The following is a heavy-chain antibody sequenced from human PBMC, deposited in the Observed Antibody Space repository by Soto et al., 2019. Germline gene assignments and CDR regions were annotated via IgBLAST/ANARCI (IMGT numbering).Heavy chain of an antibody. J-gene: IGHJ6*02. V-gene: IGHV5-10-1*01. D-gene: IGHD3-16*01. CDR1: GYTFSNNW. CDR2: IDPSGSYT. Sequence: PGESLKISCQGSGYTFSNNWISWVRQKPGKGLEWMGKIDPSGSYTDYSPSFQGHVSLSVDKSVSTAYLQWSSLKASDSAIYYCARNMIIFGGTPTSSEGDFGMDVWGHGTAVTVSS. CDR3: ARNMIIFGGTPTSSEGDFGMDV.